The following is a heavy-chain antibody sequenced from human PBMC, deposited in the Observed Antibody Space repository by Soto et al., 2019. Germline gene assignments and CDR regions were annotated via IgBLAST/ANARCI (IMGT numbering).Heavy chain of an antibody. Sequence: EVQLLESGGGFVQPGGSLRLSCAASGFTFSSYAMSWVRQAPGKGLEWVSGISGSGGSTYYADSVKGRFTISRDNSKNTLYLQMNSLRAEDTAVYSCAKVGIAASNPYYGMDVWGQGTTVTVSS. CDR3: AKVGIAASNPYYGMDV. CDR2: ISGSGGST. CDR1: GFTFSSYA. D-gene: IGHD6-13*01. V-gene: IGHV3-23*01. J-gene: IGHJ6*02.